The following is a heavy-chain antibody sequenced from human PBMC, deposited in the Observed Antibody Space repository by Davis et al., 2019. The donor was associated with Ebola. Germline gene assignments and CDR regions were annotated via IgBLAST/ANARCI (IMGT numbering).Heavy chain of an antibody. CDR2: ISSSGSYI. J-gene: IGHJ6*02. CDR3: AREDIVVVPAAIKVYYYYGMDV. V-gene: IGHV3-21*01. Sequence: GESLKISCAASGLTFSSYSMNWVRQAPGKGLEWVSSISSSGSYIYYADSVKGRFTISRDNAKNSLYLQMNSLRAEDTAVYYCAREDIVVVPAAIKVYYYYGMDVWGQGTTVTVSS. CDR1: GLTFSSYS. D-gene: IGHD2-2*02.